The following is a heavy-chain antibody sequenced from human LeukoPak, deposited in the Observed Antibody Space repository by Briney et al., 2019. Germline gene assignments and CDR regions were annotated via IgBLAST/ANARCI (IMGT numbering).Heavy chain of an antibody. CDR2: ISAYNGNT. CDR1: AYTFTSYG. J-gene: IGHJ4*02. CDR3: ARGEVPPHYFDS. Sequence: GASVTVSFTASAYTFTSYGISWVRQAPGQGLEWMGWISAYNGNTNYAQKLQGRVTMTTDTSTSTAYMELRSLRSEDTAVYYCARGEVPPHYFDSWGQGTLVTVSS. V-gene: IGHV1-18*01.